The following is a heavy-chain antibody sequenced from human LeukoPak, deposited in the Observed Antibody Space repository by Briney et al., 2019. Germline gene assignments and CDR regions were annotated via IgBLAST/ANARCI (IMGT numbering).Heavy chain of an antibody. Sequence: SETLSLTCTVSGVSISSYYCSWIRQPPGKGLEWIGYISTSGSTDYSPSLKSRVTISVDRSKNQCSLNLSSVTAADTAVYYGARHDEGSGWYRSYIDLWGRGTLVIVSS. CDR3: ARHDEGSGWYRSYIDL. CDR2: ISTSGST. J-gene: IGHJ2*01. CDR1: GVSISSYY. D-gene: IGHD6-19*01. V-gene: IGHV4-4*09.